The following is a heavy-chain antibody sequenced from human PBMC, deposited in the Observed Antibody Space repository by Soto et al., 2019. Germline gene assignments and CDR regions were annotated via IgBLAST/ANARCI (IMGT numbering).Heavy chain of an antibody. D-gene: IGHD3-10*01. J-gene: IGHJ5*02. V-gene: IGHV4-34*01. CDR2: INHSGST. CDR3: ARVARNSPTMVRGVTNWFDP. Sequence: SDTLSLTCAVYGGSFGVYYWSWIRQPPGKGLEWIGEINHSGSTNYNPSLKSRVTISVDTSKNQFSLKLSSVTAADTAVYYCARVARNSPTMVRGVTNWFDPWGQGTLVTVSS. CDR1: GGSFGVYY.